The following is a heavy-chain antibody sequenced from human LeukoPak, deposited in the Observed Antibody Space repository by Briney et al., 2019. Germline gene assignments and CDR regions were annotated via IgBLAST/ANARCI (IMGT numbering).Heavy chain of an antibody. CDR1: GFTFSSYG. J-gene: IGHJ3*02. V-gene: IGHV3-33*06. CDR3: AKLYDFWSGNNAFDI. D-gene: IGHD3-3*01. CDR2: IWYDGSNK. Sequence: GGSLRPSCAASGFTFSSYGMHWVRQAPGKGLEWVAVIWYDGSNKYYADSVKGRFTISRDNSKNTLYLQMNSLRAEDTAVYYCAKLYDFWSGNNAFDIWGQGTMVTVSS.